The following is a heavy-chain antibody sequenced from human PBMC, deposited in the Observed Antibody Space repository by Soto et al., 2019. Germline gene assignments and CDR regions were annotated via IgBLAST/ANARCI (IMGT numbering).Heavy chain of an antibody. CDR3: AREEKQLVGGLLHYYGMDV. D-gene: IGHD6-6*01. CDR2: IWYDGSNK. V-gene: IGHV3-33*01. CDR1: GFTFSSYG. Sequence: PGGSLRLSCAASGFTFSSYGMHWVRQAPGKGLEWVAVIWYDGSNKYYADSVKGRFTISRDNSKNTLYLQMNSLRAEDTAVYYCAREEKQLVGGLLHYYGMDVWGQGTTVTVSS. J-gene: IGHJ6*02.